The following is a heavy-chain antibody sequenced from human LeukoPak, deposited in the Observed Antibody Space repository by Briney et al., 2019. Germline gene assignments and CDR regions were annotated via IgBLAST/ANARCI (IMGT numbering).Heavy chain of an antibody. Sequence: AGGSLRLSCAASGLTLSSYEMTWVRQAPGKGLEWVSSISSSGGSIYYADSVKGRFTISRDNAKNSLYLQMNSLRAEDTAVYYCAGGYGYGGWDYWGQGTLVTVSS. CDR1: GLTLSSYE. CDR3: AGGYGYGGWDY. CDR2: ISSSGGSI. D-gene: IGHD5-18*01. V-gene: IGHV3-48*03. J-gene: IGHJ4*02.